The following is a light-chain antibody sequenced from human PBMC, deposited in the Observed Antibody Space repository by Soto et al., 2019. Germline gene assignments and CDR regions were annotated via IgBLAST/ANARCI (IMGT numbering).Light chain of an antibody. CDR2: GNS. CDR1: SSNIGAGYD. J-gene: IGLJ2*01. CDR3: QSYDSSLNGLL. Sequence: QSVLTQPPSVSGAPGQRVTISCTGSSSNIGAGYDVHWYQQLPGTAPKLLIYGNSNRPSGVPDRFSGSKSGTSASLAITGLQAEDEADYYCQSYDSSLNGLLFGGGTQLTVL. V-gene: IGLV1-40*01.